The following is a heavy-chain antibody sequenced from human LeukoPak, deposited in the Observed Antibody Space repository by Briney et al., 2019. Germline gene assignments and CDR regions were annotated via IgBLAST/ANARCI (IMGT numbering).Heavy chain of an antibody. Sequence: GGSLRLSCAASGFSFSTYATSWARQAPGQGLEWISAVNARGYSTYYADSVKGRFTISRDNSKNTVFLQMNSLRVEDTAVYYCANLGSSELRLPASQGYWGQGTLVTVSS. CDR3: ANLGSSELRLPASQGY. D-gene: IGHD2-2*01. J-gene: IGHJ4*02. CDR1: GFSFSTYA. V-gene: IGHV3-23*01. CDR2: VNARGYST.